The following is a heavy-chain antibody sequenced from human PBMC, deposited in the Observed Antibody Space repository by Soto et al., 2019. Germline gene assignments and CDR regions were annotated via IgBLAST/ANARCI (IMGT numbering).Heavy chain of an antibody. CDR1: GFTFSSNS. Sequence: EVQVVESGGGLVQPGGSLRLSCAASGFTFSSNSMNWVRQAPGKGLEWISYISSSSSTIYADSVKGRFTISRDNAKNSLYLKMNSLRDEDKAVYYCARVIWSGHLTSDLWGQGTLVTVSS. CDR3: ARVIWSGHLTSDL. D-gene: IGHD3-3*01. CDR2: ISSSSSTI. V-gene: IGHV3-48*02. J-gene: IGHJ5*02.